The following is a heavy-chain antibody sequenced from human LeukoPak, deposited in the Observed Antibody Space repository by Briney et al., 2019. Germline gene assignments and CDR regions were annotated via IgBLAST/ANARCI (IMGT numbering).Heavy chain of an antibody. J-gene: IGHJ6*03. CDR1: GGSISSGSYY. D-gene: IGHD1-7*01. Sequence: PSETLSLTCTVSGGSISSGSYYWGWIRQPPGKGLEWIGYIYYSGSTNYNPSLKSRVTISVDTSKNQSSLKLSSVTAADTAVYYCARDGANSYYYYMDVWGKGTTVTVSS. CDR2: IYYSGST. CDR3: ARDGANSYYYYMDV. V-gene: IGHV4-61*01.